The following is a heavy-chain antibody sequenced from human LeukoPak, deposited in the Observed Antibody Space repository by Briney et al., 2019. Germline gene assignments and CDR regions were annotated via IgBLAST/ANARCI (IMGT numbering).Heavy chain of an antibody. V-gene: IGHV3-23*01. CDR3: AKDTIAAPYYYYYYMDV. D-gene: IGHD6-6*01. J-gene: IGHJ6*03. CDR2: ISGSGGST. Sequence: GGSLRLSCAASGFTFSSYAMSWVRQAPGKGLEWVSAISGSGGSTYYADSVKGRFTISKDNSKNTLYLQMNSLRAEDTAVYYCAKDTIAAPYYYYYYMDVWGKGTTVTVSS. CDR1: GFTFSSYA.